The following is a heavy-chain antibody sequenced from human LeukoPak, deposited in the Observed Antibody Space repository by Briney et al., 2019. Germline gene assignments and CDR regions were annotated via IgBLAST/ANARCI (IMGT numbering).Heavy chain of an antibody. CDR2: ISSSSSTI. V-gene: IGHV3-48*04. J-gene: IGHJ6*02. Sequence: GGSLSLSCAASRFSFSRYSMNWVRQAPGKGLEWVSYISSSSSTIYYADSVKGRFTISRDNAKNSLYLQMNSLRAEDTAVYYCARSSSKLYYYYGMDVWGQGTTVTVSS. CDR1: RFSFSRYS. CDR3: ARSSSKLYYYYGMDV.